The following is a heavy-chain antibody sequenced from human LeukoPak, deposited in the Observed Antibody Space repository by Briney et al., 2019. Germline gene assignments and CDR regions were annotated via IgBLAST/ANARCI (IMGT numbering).Heavy chain of an antibody. CDR1: GGTCSSCA. CDR2: IIPILGIA. CDR3: AREPGPGDSSSPGHYYYCGMDV. D-gene: IGHD6-6*01. J-gene: IGHJ6*02. Sequence: SVKLSCNASGGTCSSCAFNWSRHPPGQGHEWMGRIIPILGIATYSQKFQGRVTITADKSTSTAYMELSSLRSEDTAVYYCAREPGPGDSSSPGHYYYCGMDVWGQGTTVTVSS. V-gene: IGHV1-69*04.